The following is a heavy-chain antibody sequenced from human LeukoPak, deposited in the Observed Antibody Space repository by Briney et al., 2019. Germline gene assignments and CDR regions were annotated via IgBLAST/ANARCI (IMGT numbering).Heavy chain of an antibody. CDR1: GLTFSSYW. J-gene: IGHJ6*04. D-gene: IGHD6-13*01. Sequence: GGSLRLSCAASGLTFSSYWMSWVRQAPGKGLEWVANIKQDGSEKYYVDSVKGRFTISRDNAKNSLYLQMNSLRAEDTAVYYCARVFWSSWYGLQPMDVWGKGTTVTVSS. V-gene: IGHV3-7*01. CDR3: ARVFWSSWYGLQPMDV. CDR2: IKQDGSEK.